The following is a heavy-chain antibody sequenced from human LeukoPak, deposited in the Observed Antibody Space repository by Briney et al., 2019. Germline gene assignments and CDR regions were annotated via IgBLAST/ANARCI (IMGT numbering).Heavy chain of an antibody. Sequence: ASVKVSCKASGYTFTGYYMHWVRQATGQGLEWMGWMNPNSGNTGYAQKFQGRVTITRNTSISTAYMELSSLRSEDTAVYYCAREGSRKSNWFDPWGQGTLVTVSS. CDR3: AREGSRKSNWFDP. CDR2: MNPNSGNT. V-gene: IGHV1-8*03. D-gene: IGHD1-14*01. CDR1: GYTFTGYY. J-gene: IGHJ5*02.